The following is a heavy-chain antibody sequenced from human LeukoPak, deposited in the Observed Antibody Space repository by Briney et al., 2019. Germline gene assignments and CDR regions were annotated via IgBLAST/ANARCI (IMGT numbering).Heavy chain of an antibody. D-gene: IGHD5-12*01. CDR3: ARGEAATTPWFEY. CDR1: GYTFIGYY. V-gene: IGHV1-2*02. Sequence: GASVKVSCKASGYTFIGYYIHWVRQAPGQGLEWMAWFNPNSGATNQAQRFQGRVTMTRDASIRTAYMELSRLRYDDTAVYYCARGEAATTPWFEYWGQGTLLTVSS. CDR2: FNPNSGAT. J-gene: IGHJ4*02.